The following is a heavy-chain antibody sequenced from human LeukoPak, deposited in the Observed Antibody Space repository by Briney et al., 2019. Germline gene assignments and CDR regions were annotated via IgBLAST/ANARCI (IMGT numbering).Heavy chain of an antibody. Sequence: PGRSLTLSCAASGFTFDDYPMHWVRQAPGKGLEWVSGISWNSGDIAHADSVKGLTISRDNAKNSLYLQMNSLRGEDTAVYYCARDNYYYDDYWGQGTLVTVSS. J-gene: IGHJ4*02. CDR2: ISWNSGDI. CDR1: GFTFDDYP. V-gene: IGHV3-9*01. D-gene: IGHD5-24*01. CDR3: ARDNYYYDDY.